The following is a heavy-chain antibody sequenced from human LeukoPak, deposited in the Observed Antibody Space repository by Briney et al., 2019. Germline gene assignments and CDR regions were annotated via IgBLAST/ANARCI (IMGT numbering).Heavy chain of an antibody. Sequence: GGSLRLTCAASGFTVSSNYMSWVRQAPGKGLEWVSVIYSGGSTYYADSVKGRFTISRDNAKDSLYLQMNSLTADDTVMHYCVRSYHPGGWFDPWGQGTLVTVSS. J-gene: IGHJ5*02. CDR1: GFTVSSNY. V-gene: IGHV3-66*01. CDR2: IYSGGST. CDR3: VRSYHPGGWFDP. D-gene: IGHD2-21*01.